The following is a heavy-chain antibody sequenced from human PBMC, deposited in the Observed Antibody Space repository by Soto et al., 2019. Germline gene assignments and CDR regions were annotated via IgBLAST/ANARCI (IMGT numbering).Heavy chain of an antibody. CDR2: ISGSGGST. Sequence: PGGSLRLSCAASGFTFSSYAMSWVRQAPGKGLEWVSAISGSGGSTYYADSVKGRFTISRDNSKNTLYLQMNSLRAEDTAVYYCAKWVGTGTSASRLMRAFDIWGQGTMVTVSS. V-gene: IGHV3-23*01. CDR3: AKWVGTGTSASRLMRAFDI. J-gene: IGHJ3*02. D-gene: IGHD1-1*01. CDR1: GFTFSSYA.